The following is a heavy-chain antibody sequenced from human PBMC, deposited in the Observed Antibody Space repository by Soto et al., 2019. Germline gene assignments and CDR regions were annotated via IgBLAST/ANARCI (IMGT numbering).Heavy chain of an antibody. CDR3: ARIYYGGNGFDY. CDR1: GGSFSGYY. V-gene: IGHV4-34*01. CDR2: INHSGST. D-gene: IGHD4-17*01. Sequence: QVQLQQWGAGLLKPSETLSLTCAVYGGSFSGYYWSWIRQPPGKGLEWIGEINHSGSTNYNPSLKSRVTISVDTSKNQFSLKLSSVTAADTAVYYCARIYYGGNGFDYWGQGTLVTVSS. J-gene: IGHJ4*02.